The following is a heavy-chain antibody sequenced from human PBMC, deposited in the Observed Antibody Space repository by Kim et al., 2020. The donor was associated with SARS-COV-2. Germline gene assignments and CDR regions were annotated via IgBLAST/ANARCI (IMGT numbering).Heavy chain of an antibody. D-gene: IGHD6-13*01. CDR1: GFTFSSYA. V-gene: IGHV3-23*01. CDR3: ANGGYSSSWDYYGMDV. J-gene: IGHJ6*02. Sequence: GGSMRLSCAASGFTFSSYAMSWVRQAPGKGLEWVSAISGSGGSTYYADSGKGRFTISRDNSKNTLYLQMNSLRAEDTAVYYCANGGYSSSWDYYGMDVWGQGTTVTVSS. CDR2: ISGSGGST.